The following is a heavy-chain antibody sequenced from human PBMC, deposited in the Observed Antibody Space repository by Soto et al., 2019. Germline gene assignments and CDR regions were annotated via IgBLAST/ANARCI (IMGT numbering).Heavy chain of an antibody. CDR3: AKGLTKLFTSSTRAFDI. CDR1: GFTFNDFS. D-gene: IGHD2-2*01. Sequence: GGSLRLSCAASGFTFNDFSMSWVRQAPGKGLEWVSAFSGSGASTYYADSVRGRLTISRDNSKNTLYLQMNSLTAEDTALYYCAKGLTKLFTSSTRAFDIRGQGTLVTVSS. CDR2: FSGSGAST. J-gene: IGHJ3*02. V-gene: IGHV3-23*01.